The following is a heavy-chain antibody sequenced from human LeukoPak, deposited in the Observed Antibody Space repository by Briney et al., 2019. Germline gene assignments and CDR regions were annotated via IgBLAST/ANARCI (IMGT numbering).Heavy chain of an antibody. CDR2: IYYSGST. Sequence: PSGTLSLTCTVSGGSISSYYWSWIRQPPGKGLEWIGHIYYSGSTNYNPSLKSRVTISIDTSKNQFSLRLSSVTAADTAVYYCARGAAGYSYGWGQGTLVTVSS. J-gene: IGHJ4*02. CDR3: ARGAAGYSYG. D-gene: IGHD5-18*01. V-gene: IGHV4-59*01. CDR1: GGSISSYY.